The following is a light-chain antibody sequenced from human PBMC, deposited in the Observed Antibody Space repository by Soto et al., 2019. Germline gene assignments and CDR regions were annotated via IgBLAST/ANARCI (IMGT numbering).Light chain of an antibody. CDR1: SSDVGSDYL. CDR3: CSYGDFRTSWV. J-gene: IGLJ3*02. Sequence: QSALTHPASVSGSPGQSITISCTGTSSDVGSDYLVSWYQQHPGTAPKLIIYEGTKRPSGVSDRFSGSRSGNTASLTISGLQTEDEGDYFCCSYGDFRTSWVFGGGTKLTVL. CDR2: EGT. V-gene: IGLV2-23*01.